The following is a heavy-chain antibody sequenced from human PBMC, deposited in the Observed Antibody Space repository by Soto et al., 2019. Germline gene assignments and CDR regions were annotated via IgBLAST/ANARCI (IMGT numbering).Heavy chain of an antibody. Sequence: SVKVSCKASGGTFSSYSISWVRQAPGQGLEWMGGIIPIFGTANYAQKFQGRVTITADESTSTAYMELSSLRSEDTAVYYCARDIGWAAADPSPDYYYYGMDVWGQGTTVTVSS. J-gene: IGHJ6*02. CDR3: ARDIGWAAADPSPDYYYYGMDV. CDR2: IIPIFGTA. V-gene: IGHV1-69*13. D-gene: IGHD6-13*01. CDR1: GGTFSSYS.